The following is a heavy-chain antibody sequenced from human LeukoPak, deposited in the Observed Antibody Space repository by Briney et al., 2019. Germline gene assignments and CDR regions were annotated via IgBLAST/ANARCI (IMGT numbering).Heavy chain of an antibody. D-gene: IGHD5-24*01. CDR1: GGSISSSSYY. V-gene: IGHV4-39*01. CDR2: IYYSGST. J-gene: IGHJ4*02. Sequence: SETLSLTCTVSGGSISSSSYYWGWIRQPPGKGLEWIGSIYYSGSTYYNPSLKSRVTISVDTSKNQFSLKLSSVTAADTAVYYCARGSRKTSPRHAMATIPTRSAPHFDYWGQGTLVTVSS. CDR3: ARGSRKTSPRHAMATIPTRSAPHFDY.